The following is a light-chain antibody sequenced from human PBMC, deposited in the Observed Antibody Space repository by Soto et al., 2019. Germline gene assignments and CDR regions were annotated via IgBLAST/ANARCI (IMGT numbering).Light chain of an antibody. V-gene: IGKV1-9*01. CDR3: QQLNSYPLT. CDR1: QDISTY. Sequence: DIQLTQSPSFLSASVGDRVTITCRASQDISTYLAWYQKKPGKDPKILIYTASTLQSGVPSRFSGSGSGTDFNLTISRLQTEDFATYYCQQLNSYPLTFGGGTKVDIK. CDR2: TAS. J-gene: IGKJ4*01.